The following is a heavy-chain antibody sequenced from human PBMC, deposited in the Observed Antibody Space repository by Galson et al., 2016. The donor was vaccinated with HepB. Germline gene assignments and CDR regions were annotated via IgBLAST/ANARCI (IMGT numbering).Heavy chain of an antibody. CDR1: GFSFSTCA. V-gene: IGHV3-23*01. J-gene: IGHJ4*02. CDR3: AKDLKDVTYYRDY. Sequence: SLRLSCAASGFSFSTCAMTWVRQAPGKGLEWVAAISGSGTATYYADSVQGRFSISRDNAKNTLDLQMNSLRVEDTAVYFCAKDLKDVTYYRDYWGQGTLVTVTA. CDR2: ISGSGTAT. D-gene: IGHD3-22*01.